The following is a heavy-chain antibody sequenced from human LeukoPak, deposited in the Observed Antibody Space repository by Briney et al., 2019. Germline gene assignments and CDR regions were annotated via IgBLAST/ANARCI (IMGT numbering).Heavy chain of an antibody. Sequence: GGSLRLSCAASGFTFSSYGMHWVRQAPGKVLEWVAFIRYDGSNKYYADSVKGRFTISRDNSKNTLYLQMNSLRAEDTAVYYCAKLPYYYDSSGPHWGQGTLVTVSS. V-gene: IGHV3-30*02. CDR3: AKLPYYYDSSGPH. CDR1: GFTFSSYG. CDR2: IRYDGSNK. J-gene: IGHJ1*01. D-gene: IGHD3-22*01.